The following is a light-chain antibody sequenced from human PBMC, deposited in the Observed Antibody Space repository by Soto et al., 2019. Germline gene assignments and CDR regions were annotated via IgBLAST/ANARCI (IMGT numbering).Light chain of an antibody. Sequence: QSVLTQPASVSGSPGQSITISCSGTRSDIGRCNYVAWYQQFPGKTPKILIYGVSNRPSGVSSRFSGSKSGNTASLTISGLQAEDEADYYCSSYTSSSTYVFGTGTKV. CDR1: RSDIGRCNY. V-gene: IGLV2-14*01. CDR3: SSYTSSSTYV. J-gene: IGLJ1*01. CDR2: GVS.